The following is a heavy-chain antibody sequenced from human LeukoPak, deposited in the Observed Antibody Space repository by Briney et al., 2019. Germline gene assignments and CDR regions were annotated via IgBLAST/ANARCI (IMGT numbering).Heavy chain of an antibody. D-gene: IGHD6-13*01. CDR2: ISSSSSYI. J-gene: IGHJ4*02. CDR3: ARESSWYTKGVFDY. V-gene: IGHV3-21*01. CDR1: GFTFSSYS. Sequence: PGGSLRLSCAASGFTFSSYSMNWVRHAPGKGLEWVSSISSSSSYIYYADSVKGRFTISRDNAKNSLYLQMNSLRAEDTAVYYCARESSWYTKGVFDYWGQGTLVTVSS.